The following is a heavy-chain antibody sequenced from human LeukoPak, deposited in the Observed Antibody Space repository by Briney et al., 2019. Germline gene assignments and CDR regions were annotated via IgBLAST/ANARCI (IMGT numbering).Heavy chain of an antibody. V-gene: IGHV5-51*01. CDR3: ARARVDTAMADFDY. D-gene: IGHD5-18*01. CDR2: IYPGDSDT. J-gene: IGHJ4*02. Sequence: GESLKISCKGSGYSFPSYWIGWVRQMPGKGLEWMGIIYPGDSDTRYSPSFQGQVTISADKSIATVYLQWSSLKASDTAMYYCARARVDTAMADFDYWGQGTLVTVSS. CDR1: GYSFPSYW.